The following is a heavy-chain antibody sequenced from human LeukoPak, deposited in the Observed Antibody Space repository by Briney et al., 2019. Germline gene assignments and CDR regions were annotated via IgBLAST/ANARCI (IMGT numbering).Heavy chain of an antibody. D-gene: IGHD4-17*01. CDR3: ARYGDYVNYYYGLDV. CDR1: GGSFSGYY. V-gene: IGHV4-34*01. J-gene: IGHJ6*04. Sequence: SETLSLTCAVYGGSFSGYYWSWIRQPPGKGLEWIGEINHSGSTNYNPSLKSRVTISVDTSKNQFSLMLSSVTAADTAVYYCARYGDYVNYYYGLDVWGKGTTVTVSS. CDR2: INHSGST.